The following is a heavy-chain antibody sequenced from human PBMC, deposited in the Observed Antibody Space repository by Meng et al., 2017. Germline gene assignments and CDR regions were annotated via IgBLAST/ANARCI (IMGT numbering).Heavy chain of an antibody. Sequence: EVEGVGGGVGLIQPGRPRGLSCAASGFTVSSNYMSWDRQAAGRGLGGVSVIYAGGSSYYADSVKGRFTISRDNSKNTLYLQITSLSAEDTAVYYCARDYGDHLGFDYWGQGTLVTVSS. CDR1: GFTVSSNY. CDR2: IYAGGSS. J-gene: IGHJ4*02. D-gene: IGHD4-17*01. CDR3: ARDYGDHLGFDY. V-gene: IGHV3-53*01.